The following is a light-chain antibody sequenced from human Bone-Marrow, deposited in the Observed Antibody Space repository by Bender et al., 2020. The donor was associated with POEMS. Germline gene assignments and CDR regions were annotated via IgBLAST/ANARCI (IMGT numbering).Light chain of an antibody. CDR2: GDN. CDR1: SSNIGSNS. Sequence: QSAVTQPPSTSGTPGQSVTISCSGRSSNIGSNSVSWYQHFPGTAPKLLIYGDNQRPSGVPDRFSGSKSGTSASLAISGLRAEDEADYYCVAWDDTLNGWVFGGGTKLTVL. J-gene: IGLJ2*01. V-gene: IGLV1-47*01. CDR3: VAWDDTLNGWV.